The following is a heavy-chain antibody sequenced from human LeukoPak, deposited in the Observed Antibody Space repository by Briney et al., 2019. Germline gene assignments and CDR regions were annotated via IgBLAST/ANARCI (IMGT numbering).Heavy chain of an antibody. Sequence: SETQSLTCTVSGGSISSYYWSWIRQPPGKGLEWIGYIYYSGSTNYNPSLKSRVTISVDTSKNQFSLKLSSVTAADTAVYYCARVSSSGWYGGVDYWGQGTLVTVSS. V-gene: IGHV4-59*01. CDR1: GGSISSYY. CDR2: IYYSGST. J-gene: IGHJ4*02. D-gene: IGHD6-19*01. CDR3: ARVSSSGWYGGVDY.